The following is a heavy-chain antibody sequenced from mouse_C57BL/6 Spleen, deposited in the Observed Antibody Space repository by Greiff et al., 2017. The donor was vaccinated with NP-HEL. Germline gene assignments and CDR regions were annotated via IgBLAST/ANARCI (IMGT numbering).Heavy chain of an antibody. CDR2: INPSNGGT. CDR1: GYTFTSYW. J-gene: IGHJ4*01. D-gene: IGHD1-1*01. CDR3: AKGGYITTVVATDYAMDY. Sequence: VQLQQSGTELVKPGASVKLSCKASGYTFTSYWMHWVKQRPGQGLEWIGNINPSNGGTNYNEKFKSKATLTVDKSSSTAYMQLSSLTSEDSAVYYCAKGGYITTVVATDYAMDYWGQGTSVTVSS. V-gene: IGHV1-53*01.